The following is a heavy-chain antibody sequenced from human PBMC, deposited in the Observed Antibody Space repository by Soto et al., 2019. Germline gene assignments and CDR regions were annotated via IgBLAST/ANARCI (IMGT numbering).Heavy chain of an antibody. V-gene: IGHV3-15*05. J-gene: IGHJ6*02. CDR2: IKRQRDGGTT. D-gene: IGHD2-15*01. CDR1: GFIFSNAW. CDR3: TTDPGCSYNAVLTCHLSMTLFYSDLDV. Sequence: EVQLVESGGGVVKPGGSVRLSCAASGFIFSNAWMTWVRQAPGKELEWVGRIKRQRDGGTTDYATSVKGRFSISRDDTNNTLYLQMNSLKTEDTAVYFCTTDPGCSYNAVLTCHLSMTLFYSDLDVWGRGTTVTVSS.